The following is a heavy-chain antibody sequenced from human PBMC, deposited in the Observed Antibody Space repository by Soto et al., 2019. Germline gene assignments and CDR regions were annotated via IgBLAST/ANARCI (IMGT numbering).Heavy chain of an antibody. J-gene: IGHJ4*02. CDR1: GYIFTMYG. D-gene: IGHD2-2*01. CDR3: ARDVGDEYCRSPSCDGNLDN. CDR2: ISAFNGDT. V-gene: IGHV1-18*01. Sequence: QVQLVQSGAEVKKPGAAVKVSCLASGYIFTMYGISWVRQAPGQGPEWMGWISAFNGDTNYAQTLQGRVTMTRDTXXXXXXXXXXXXXXXXXXXXXCARDVGDEYCRSPSCDGNLDNWGQGTLVTVSS.